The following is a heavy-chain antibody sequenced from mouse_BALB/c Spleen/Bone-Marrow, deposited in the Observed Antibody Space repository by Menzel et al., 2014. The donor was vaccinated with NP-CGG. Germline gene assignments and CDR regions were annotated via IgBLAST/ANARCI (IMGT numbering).Heavy chain of an antibody. Sequence: EVKLMESGAELVKPGASVKLSCTASGFNIKDTYMHWVKQRPEQGLEWIGRIDPANGNTKYDPKFQGKATITADTSSNTAYLQLSSLTSEDTAVYYCVRSREYHFDYWGQGTTLTVSS. D-gene: IGHD5-1*01. V-gene: IGHV14-3*02. J-gene: IGHJ2*01. CDR1: GFNIKDTY. CDR3: VRSREYHFDY. CDR2: IDPANGNT.